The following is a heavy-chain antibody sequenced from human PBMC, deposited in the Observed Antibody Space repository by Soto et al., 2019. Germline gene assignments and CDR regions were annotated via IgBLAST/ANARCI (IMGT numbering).Heavy chain of an antibody. Sequence: QVQLQESGPGLVKPSGTLSLTCAVSSGSISTRNWWSWVRQPPGMGLEWIGEIHHSGSSNYNPSLKSRVTISVDKSKNQFSLKLNSVTAADTAMYYCGRHCACYFDYWGQGALVTVSS. CDR3: GRHCACYFDY. J-gene: IGHJ4*02. CDR2: IHHSGSS. D-gene: IGHD4-4*01. CDR1: SGSISTRNW. V-gene: IGHV4-4*02.